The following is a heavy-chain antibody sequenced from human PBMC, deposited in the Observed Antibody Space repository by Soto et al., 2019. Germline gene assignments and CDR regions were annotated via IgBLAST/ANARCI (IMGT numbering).Heavy chain of an antibody. Sequence: QVQLQQSGPGLVKPSQTLSLTCAISGDSVSTNSATWDWIRQSPSRGLEWLGRTYYRSKWDYDYAASVEGRININPDTSNTQVYLHLDSVTPDDTAVYYCARLIGNSWLDAWGQGTLVTVSS. D-gene: IGHD2-8*01. CDR1: GDSVSTNSAT. J-gene: IGHJ5*02. CDR2: TYYRSKWDY. CDR3: ARLIGNSWLDA. V-gene: IGHV6-1*01.